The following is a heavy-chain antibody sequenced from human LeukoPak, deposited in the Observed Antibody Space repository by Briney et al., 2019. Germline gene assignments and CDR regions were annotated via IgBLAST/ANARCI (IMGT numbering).Heavy chain of an antibody. D-gene: IGHD6-13*01. Sequence: SETLSLTCAVYGGSFSGYYWSWIRQPPGKGLEGMGEINHSGSTNYNPSLKSRVTISVDTSKNQFSLKLSSVTAADTAVYYCARGWSLQQLVPFDYCGQGTLVTVSS. J-gene: IGHJ4*02. V-gene: IGHV4-34*01. CDR2: INHSGST. CDR3: ARGWSLQQLVPFDY. CDR1: GGSFSGYY.